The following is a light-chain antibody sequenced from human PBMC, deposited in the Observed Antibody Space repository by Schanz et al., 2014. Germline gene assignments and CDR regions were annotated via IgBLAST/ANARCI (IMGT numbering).Light chain of an antibody. CDR1: QSIGRY. Sequence: DIQMTQSPSSLSASVGDRVTITCRASQSIGRYLSWYQQKPGKAPKLLIYAASSFQSGVPSRFSGSGSGTDFTLTIDSLQPEDFATYYCQQSFSTPQTFGQGTKVEIK. V-gene: IGKV1-39*01. CDR2: AAS. J-gene: IGKJ1*01. CDR3: QQSFSTPQT.